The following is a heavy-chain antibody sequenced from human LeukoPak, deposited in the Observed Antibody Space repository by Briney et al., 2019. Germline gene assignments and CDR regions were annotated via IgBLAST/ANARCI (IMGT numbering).Heavy chain of an antibody. CDR3: ARSSYYYAADASDI. CDR1: GGPISSSSYY. Sequence: PSETLSLTCTVSGGPISSSSYYWGWIRQPPGKGLEWIGRIYYSGNTYYNPSLNSLFTISVGTSKNLFSLRLSSVTAADTAVYYCARSSYYYAADASDIWGQGTLVTVSS. D-gene: IGHD3-10*01. J-gene: IGHJ3*02. V-gene: IGHV4-39*07. CDR2: IYYSGNT.